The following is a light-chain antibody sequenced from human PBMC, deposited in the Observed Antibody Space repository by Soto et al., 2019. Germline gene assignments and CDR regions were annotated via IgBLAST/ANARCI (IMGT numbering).Light chain of an antibody. Sequence: EIVMTQSPATLSVSPGERADLSCRASQSVVTNLAWYQQKPGQAPRLLIYGASTRATGIPPRFSGSGSGTDFTLTISRLEPDDFATYYCQQYNSYPSTFGQGTRLEIK. V-gene: IGKV3-15*01. CDR2: GAS. CDR1: QSVVTN. CDR3: QQYNSYPST. J-gene: IGKJ5*01.